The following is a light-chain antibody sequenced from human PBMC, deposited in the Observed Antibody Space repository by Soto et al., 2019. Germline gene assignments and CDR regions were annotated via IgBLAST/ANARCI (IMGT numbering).Light chain of an antibody. CDR2: GAS. Sequence: DMVVTQSPGTLSLSPGDRATLSCRARLTFSSNYLTWHQQNSGQPPRLLIYGASKRATGIPDRFSGSGSGTDFTLTVSRLEPEDFGVYYCQQYGTAPPRYTFGQGTKLEIK. J-gene: IGKJ2*01. CDR3: QQYGTAPPRYT. CDR1: LTFSSNY. V-gene: IGKV3-20*01.